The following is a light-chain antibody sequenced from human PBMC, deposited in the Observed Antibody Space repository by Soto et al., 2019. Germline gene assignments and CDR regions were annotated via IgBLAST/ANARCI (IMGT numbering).Light chain of an antibody. CDR1: QGISSY. CDR3: QQYYSYPYT. J-gene: IGKJ2*01. Sequence: AIRMTQSPSSFSASTGDRATITCRASQGISSYLAWYQQKPGKAPNLLIYAASTLQSGVPSRFSGSGSGTDFTLTISCLQSEDFATYYCQQYYSYPYTFGQGTKLEIK. V-gene: IGKV1-8*01. CDR2: AAS.